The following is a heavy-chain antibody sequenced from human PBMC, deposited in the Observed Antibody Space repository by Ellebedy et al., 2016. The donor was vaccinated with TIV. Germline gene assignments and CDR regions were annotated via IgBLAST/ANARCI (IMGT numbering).Heavy chain of an antibody. D-gene: IGHD3-3*02. Sequence: GESLKISCAASGFTFSTYAMSWVRQAPGKGLEWVSAISGSGGSTYYADSVKGRFTISRDNSQNTLFLQMNSLRAEDTAVYYCASILGKDWYFDLWGRGTLVTVSS. V-gene: IGHV3-23*01. CDR2: ISGSGGST. CDR3: ASILGKDWYFDL. CDR1: GFTFSTYA. J-gene: IGHJ2*01.